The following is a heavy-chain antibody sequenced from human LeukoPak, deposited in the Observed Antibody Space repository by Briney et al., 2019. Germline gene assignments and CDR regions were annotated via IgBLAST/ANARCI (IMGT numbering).Heavy chain of an antibody. CDR2: MNPNSGNT. D-gene: IGHD3-22*01. CDR1: GYTFTSYD. J-gene: IGHJ4*02. V-gene: IGHV1-8*03. Sequence: RASVKVSCKASGYTFTSYDINWVRQATGQGLEWMGWMNPNSGNTGYAQKFQGRVTITRNTSISTAYMELSSLRSEDTAVYYCARGYDSSGYYYDDYWGQGTLVTVSS. CDR3: ARGYDSSGYYYDDY.